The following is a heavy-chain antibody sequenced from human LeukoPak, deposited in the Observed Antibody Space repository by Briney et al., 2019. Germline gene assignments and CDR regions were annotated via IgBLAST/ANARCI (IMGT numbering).Heavy chain of an antibody. CDR1: GYTFTSYG. J-gene: IGHJ6*03. V-gene: IGHV1-18*01. D-gene: IGHD6-25*01. Sequence: ASVKVSCKASGYTFTSYGIIWVRQAPGQGLEWMGWISAYNGNTNYAQKLQGRVTMTTDTSTSTAYMELRSLRSDDTAVYYCAREGGYSSADYYYYYYMDVWGKGTTVTVSS. CDR3: AREGGYSSADYYYYYYMDV. CDR2: ISAYNGNT.